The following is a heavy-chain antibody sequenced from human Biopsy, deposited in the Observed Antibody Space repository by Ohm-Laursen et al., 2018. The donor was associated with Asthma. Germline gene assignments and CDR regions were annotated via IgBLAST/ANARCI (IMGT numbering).Heavy chain of an antibody. CDR3: ARAVDYSHYYGIDV. CDR1: GYTFNRAG. CDR2: ISVYNGNT. Sequence: ASVKASCKTSGYTFNRAGLTWVRQAPGQGLEWMGWISVYNGNTKVAQKLQDRVTMITDTSTSTAYMELRSLRSDDTAVYFCARAVDYSHYYGIDVWGQGTTVTVS. D-gene: IGHD3-10*01. V-gene: IGHV1-18*01. J-gene: IGHJ6*02.